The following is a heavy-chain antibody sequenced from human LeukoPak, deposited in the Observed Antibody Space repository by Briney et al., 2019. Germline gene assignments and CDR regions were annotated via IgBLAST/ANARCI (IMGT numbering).Heavy chain of an antibody. D-gene: IGHD4-11*01. CDR2: ISGSGDST. V-gene: IGHV3-23*01. Sequence: PGGSLRLSCAASGFTFSSYAMSWVRQAPGKGLEWVSAISGSGDSTYYADSVKGRFTISRDNSKKTLYLQMNSLRTEDTAVYYCAKGAADYQDYYFDSWGQGTLVTVSS. CDR1: GFTFSSYA. J-gene: IGHJ4*02. CDR3: AKGAADYQDYYFDS.